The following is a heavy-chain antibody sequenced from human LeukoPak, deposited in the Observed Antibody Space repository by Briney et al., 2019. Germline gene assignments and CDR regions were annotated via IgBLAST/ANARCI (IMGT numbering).Heavy chain of an antibody. J-gene: IGHJ4*02. D-gene: IGHD3-22*01. V-gene: IGHV1-2*06. Sequence: ASVKVSCKASGYTFTGYYMHWVRQAPGQGLEWMGRINPNSGGTNYAQKFQGRVTMTRDTSISTAYMELSSLRSEDTAVYYCARVGYYDSSGHFDDWGQGTLVTVSS. CDR1: GYTFTGYY. CDR3: ARVGYYDSSGHFDD. CDR2: INPNSGGT.